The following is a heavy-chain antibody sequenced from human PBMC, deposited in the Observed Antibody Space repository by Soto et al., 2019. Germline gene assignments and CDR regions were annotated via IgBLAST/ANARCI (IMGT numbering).Heavy chain of an antibody. Sequence: ASVKVSCKASGYTFTSYGISWVRQAPGQGLEWMGWISAYNGNTNYAQKLQGRVTMTTDTSTSTAYMELRSLRSDDTAVYYCATTPARLLDNWFDPWGQGTLVTVSS. CDR3: ATTPARLLDNWFDP. V-gene: IGHV1-18*01. CDR2: ISAYNGNT. D-gene: IGHD6-6*01. CDR1: GYTFTSYG. J-gene: IGHJ5*02.